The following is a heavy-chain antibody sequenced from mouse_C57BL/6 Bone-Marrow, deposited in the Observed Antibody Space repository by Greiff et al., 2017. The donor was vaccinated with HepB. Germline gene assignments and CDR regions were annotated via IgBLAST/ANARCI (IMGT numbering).Heavy chain of an antibody. J-gene: IGHJ2*01. CDR1: GYTFTSYW. D-gene: IGHD2-1*01. CDR3: ARYGNYPHFDY. Sequence: QVQLQQPGAELVRPGTSVKLSCKASGYTFTSYWMHWVKQRPGQGLEWIGVIDPSDSYTNYNQKFKGKATLTVDTSSSTAYMQLSSLTSEDSAVYYCARYGNYPHFDYWGQGTTLTVSS. CDR2: IDPSDSYT. V-gene: IGHV1-59*01.